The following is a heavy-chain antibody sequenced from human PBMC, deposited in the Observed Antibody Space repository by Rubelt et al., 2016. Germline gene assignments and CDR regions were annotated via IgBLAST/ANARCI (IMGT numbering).Heavy chain of an antibody. D-gene: IGHD2-15*01. CDR3: AIGVDAGFDY. CDR1: GYTFTSLH. Sequence: VQLVQSGAEVKEPGASVKVSCKTSGYTFTSLHINWVRQVTGQGLEWMGWMSPENGNAASAQRFQGRLTMTRDIAINTAYMELTSLTCEDTAVYYCAIGVDAGFDYWGRGSLVTVSS. CDR2: MSPENGNA. J-gene: IGHJ4*02. V-gene: IGHV1-8*01.